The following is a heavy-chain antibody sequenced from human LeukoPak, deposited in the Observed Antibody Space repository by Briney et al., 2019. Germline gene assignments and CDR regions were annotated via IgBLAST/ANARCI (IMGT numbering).Heavy chain of an antibody. J-gene: IGHJ4*02. CDR3: AKPKHQAVAGDYFDY. V-gene: IGHV3-23*01. D-gene: IGHD6-19*01. CDR1: GFTFSSYA. CDR2: INGSGGRT. Sequence: GGSLRLSCAASGFTFSSYAMSWVRQAPGKGLEWVSDINGSGGRTYYADSVEGRFTISRDNSKNTLYLQMNSLRAEDTAVYYCAKPKHQAVAGDYFDYWGQGTLVTVSS.